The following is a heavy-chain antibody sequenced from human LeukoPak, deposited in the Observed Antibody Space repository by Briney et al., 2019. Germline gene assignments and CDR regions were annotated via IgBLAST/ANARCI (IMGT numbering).Heavy chain of an antibody. CDR2: IYTSGST. J-gene: IGHJ4*02. V-gene: IGHV4-61*02. CDR1: GGSLSGGSYC. D-gene: IGHD3-16*01. Sequence: SQTLSPTCTVSGGSLSGGSYCWSWIRQPAGDGLEWVGRIYTSGSTNYTPSLKSRVTISVDTSMNQFSLKLSSVTAADTAVYYCARGYYGVFDYWGQGTLVTVSS. CDR3: ARGYYGVFDY.